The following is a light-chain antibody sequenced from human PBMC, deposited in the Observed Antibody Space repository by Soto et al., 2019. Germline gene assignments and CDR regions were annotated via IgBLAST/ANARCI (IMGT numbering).Light chain of an antibody. V-gene: IGLV1-40*01. Sequence: QAVVTQPPSVSGAPGQRVTISCTGSSSNIGAGYDVHWYQQLPGTAPKLLIYGNSNRPSGVPDRFSGSKSGTSASLAITGLRDEDEADYYCQSYYSSLRGGVFGGGTKLTVL. CDR1: SSNIGAGYD. CDR2: GNS. CDR3: QSYYSSLRGGV. J-gene: IGLJ3*02.